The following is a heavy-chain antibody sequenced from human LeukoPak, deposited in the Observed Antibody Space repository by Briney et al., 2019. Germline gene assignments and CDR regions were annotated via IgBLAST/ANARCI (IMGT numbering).Heavy chain of an antibody. D-gene: IGHD3-22*01. CDR1: GFTFSSYS. CDR3: ARGKNYYDMVPGY. J-gene: IGHJ4*02. Sequence: GGSLRLSCAASGFTFSSYSMNWVRQAPGKGLEWVSSISSSSSYIYYADSVKGRFTISRDNAKNSLYLQMNSLRAEDTAVYYCARGKNYYDMVPGYWGQGTLVTVSS. V-gene: IGHV3-21*01. CDR2: ISSSSSYI.